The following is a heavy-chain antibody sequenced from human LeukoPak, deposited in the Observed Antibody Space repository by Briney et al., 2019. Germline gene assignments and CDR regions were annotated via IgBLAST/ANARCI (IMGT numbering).Heavy chain of an antibody. V-gene: IGHV3-74*01. Sequence: GGSLRLSRVASGFTFSSYWMHWVRHDPRKGLVWVSRINGDGRNINYADSVRGRFTISRDNAKNTLYLQMNTLRVEDTAVYYCTRDLMDYDVSTGLHHYYMDVWGQGTTVTVSS. CDR3: TRDLMDYDVSTGLHHYYMDV. J-gene: IGHJ6*02. CDR1: GFTFSSYW. CDR2: INGDGRNI. D-gene: IGHD3-9*01.